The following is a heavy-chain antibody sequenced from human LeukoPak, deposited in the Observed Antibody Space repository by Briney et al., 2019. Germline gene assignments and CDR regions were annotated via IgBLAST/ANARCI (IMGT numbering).Heavy chain of an antibody. J-gene: IGHJ4*02. CDR2: ITSSGGNI. V-gene: IGHV3-21*04. D-gene: IGHD2-2*01. Sequence: GGSLRLSCAASGFTFSSYNMYWVRQAPGQGLEWVSSITSSGGNIYYADSVRGRFTISRDNAKNSLYLQMNSLRAEDTAVYYCATDLVVVPAAIPFDYWGQGTLVTVSS. CDR1: GFTFSSYN. CDR3: ATDLVVVPAAIPFDY.